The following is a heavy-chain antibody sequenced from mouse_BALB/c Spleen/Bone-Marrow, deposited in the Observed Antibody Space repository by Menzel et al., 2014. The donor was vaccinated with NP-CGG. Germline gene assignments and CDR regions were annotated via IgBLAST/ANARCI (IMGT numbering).Heavy chain of an antibody. V-gene: IGHV1-7*01. Sequence: VQLQESGAELAKPGASVKMSCKASGYTFTSYWMHWVKQRPGQGLEWIGYINPSTGYTEYKQKFKDKATLTADKSSSTAYMQLRSLQSEASAVYYSERGKDSAYVRFDYGAQGTLFPFAA. CDR1: GYTFTSYW. CDR2: INPSTGYT. J-gene: IGHJ3*01. CDR3: ERGKDSAYVRFDY. D-gene: IGHD3-1*01.